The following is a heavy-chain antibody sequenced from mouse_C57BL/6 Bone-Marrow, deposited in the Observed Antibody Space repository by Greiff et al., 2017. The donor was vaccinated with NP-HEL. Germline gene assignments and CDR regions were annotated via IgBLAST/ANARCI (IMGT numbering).Heavy chain of an antibody. V-gene: IGHV1-69*01. CDR1: GYTFTSYW. J-gene: IGHJ3*01. D-gene: IGHD1-1*01. CDR3: AREDYYYGSSYWFAY. Sequence: VQLHQPGAELVMPGASVKLSCKASGYTFTSYWMPWVKQRPGQGLEWIGEIDPSDSYTNYNQKFKGKSTLTVDKSSSTAYMQLSSLTSEDSAVYYCAREDYYYGSSYWFAYWGQGTLVTVSA. CDR2: IDPSDSYT.